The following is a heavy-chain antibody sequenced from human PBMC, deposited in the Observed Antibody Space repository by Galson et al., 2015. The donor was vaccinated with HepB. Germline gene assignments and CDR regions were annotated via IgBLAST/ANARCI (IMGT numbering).Heavy chain of an antibody. D-gene: IGHD3-3*01. V-gene: IGHV4-39*07. J-gene: IGHJ4*02. CDR1: GGSISSGSYW. CDR3: VRDGDFWRGYSYFDS. Sequence: ETLSLTCSVSGGSISSGSYWWGWIRQPPGKGLEWIGNIYYNEGPYFDESLKSRVTISVDTSKNQFSLKLTSVTAADTAVYYCVRDGDFWRGYSYFDSWGQGILVTVSS. CDR2: IYYNEGP.